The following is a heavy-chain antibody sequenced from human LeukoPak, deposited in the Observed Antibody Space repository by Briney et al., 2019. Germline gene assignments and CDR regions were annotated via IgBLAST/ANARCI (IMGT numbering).Heavy chain of an antibody. V-gene: IGHV3-23*01. Sequence: PGGPLRLSCAASGFIFSSSPMSWVRQAPGKGLEWVSTISGSYSSTHYADSVKGRFTISRDNSKNTLYLQMNSLRADDTAVYYCAKSGYNRFDYWGQGTLVTVSS. D-gene: IGHD5-24*01. CDR2: ISGSYSST. J-gene: IGHJ4*02. CDR1: GFIFSSSP. CDR3: AKSGYNRFDY.